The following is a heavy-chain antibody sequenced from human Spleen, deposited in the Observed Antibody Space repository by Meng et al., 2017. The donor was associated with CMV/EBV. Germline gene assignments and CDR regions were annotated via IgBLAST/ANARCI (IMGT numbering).Heavy chain of an antibody. CDR3: ARVQDSSSWSLVDY. V-gene: IGHV3-20*04. CDR2: INWNGGST. D-gene: IGHD6-13*01. J-gene: IGHJ4*02. CDR1: GFTFDHYG. Sequence: GESLKISCAASGFTFDHYGMSWVRQAPGKGLEWVSGINWNGGSTGYADSVKGRFTISRDNAKKSLYLQINSLRAEDTALYYCARVQDSSSWSLVDYWGQGTLVTVSS.